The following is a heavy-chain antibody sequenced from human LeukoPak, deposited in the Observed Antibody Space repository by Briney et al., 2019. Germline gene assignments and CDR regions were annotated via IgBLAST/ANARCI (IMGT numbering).Heavy chain of an antibody. V-gene: IGHV3-23*01. CDR2: ISGSGGST. Sequence: GESLKISCAASGFTFSSYAMKWVRQAAGKGLEWVSAISGSGGSTYYADSVKGRFTISRDNSKNTLYLQMNSLRAEDTAVYYCAKSAILEWLFRFDYWGQGTLVTVSS. CDR3: AKSAILEWLFRFDY. J-gene: IGHJ4*02. CDR1: GFTFSSYA. D-gene: IGHD3-3*01.